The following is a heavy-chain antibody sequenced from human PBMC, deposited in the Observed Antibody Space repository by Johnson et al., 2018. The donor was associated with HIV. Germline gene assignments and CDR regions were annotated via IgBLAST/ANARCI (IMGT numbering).Heavy chain of an antibody. J-gene: IGHJ3*02. V-gene: IGHV3-23*04. CDR3: AKDADCSGGRCYGFGAFDI. CDR2: IIGSGGST. Sequence: VQLVESGGGLVQPGGSLSLSCAASGFTFSSYAMSWVRQAPGKGLEWVSTIIGSGGSTYYAESVKGRFTISRDNSKNTVYLQMNSRRAEDTAVFYCAKDADCSGGRCYGFGAFDIWGQGTMVTVSS. D-gene: IGHD2-15*01. CDR1: GFTFSSYA.